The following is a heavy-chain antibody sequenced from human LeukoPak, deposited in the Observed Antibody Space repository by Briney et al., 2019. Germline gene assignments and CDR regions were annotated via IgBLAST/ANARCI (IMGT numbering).Heavy chain of an antibody. CDR1: GGSISSYY. V-gene: IGHV4-59*01. J-gene: IGHJ6*03. Sequence: PSETLSLTCTVSGGSISSYYWSWIRQPPGKGLEWIGYIYYSGSTNYNPSLESRVTISVDTPKNQFSLKVSSVTAADTAVYYCARAPGNDYYPYYYMDVWGKGTTVTVSS. CDR2: IYYSGST. D-gene: IGHD4/OR15-4a*01. CDR3: ARAPGNDYYPYYYMDV.